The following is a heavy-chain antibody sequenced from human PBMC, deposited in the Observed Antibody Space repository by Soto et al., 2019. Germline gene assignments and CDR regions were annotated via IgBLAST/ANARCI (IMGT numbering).Heavy chain of an antibody. D-gene: IGHD2-21*02. CDR2: VYYRGRS. Sequence: SETLSLTCTVSGGSVTNSSYYWGWIRQSPGKGLEWIGSVYYRGRSYSKSSVKSRVTISVDTSKNRFSLSLNSVTASDTAVYFCVSQRTAVPTQAYFDYWGPGALVTVSS. V-gene: IGHV4-39*01. CDR1: GGSVTNSSYY. J-gene: IGHJ4*02. CDR3: VSQRTAVPTQAYFDY.